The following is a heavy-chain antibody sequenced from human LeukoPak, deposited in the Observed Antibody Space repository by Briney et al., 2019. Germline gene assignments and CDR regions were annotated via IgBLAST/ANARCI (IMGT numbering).Heavy chain of an antibody. V-gene: IGHV4-39*07. D-gene: IGHD3-22*01. CDR1: GGSISSSSYY. CDR3: ARVALYYYDSSGYWFDY. CDR2: LYYSGGT. J-gene: IGHJ4*02. Sequence: PSETLSLACTVSGGSISSSSYYWGWIRQPPGKGLEWIGSLYYSGGTYHNPSLKSRVTISVDTPKNQFSLKLSSVTAADTAVYYCARVALYYYDSSGYWFDYWGQGTLVTVSS.